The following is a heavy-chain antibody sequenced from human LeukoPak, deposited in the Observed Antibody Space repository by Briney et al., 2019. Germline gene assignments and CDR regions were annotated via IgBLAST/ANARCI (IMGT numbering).Heavy chain of an antibody. D-gene: IGHD3-22*01. J-gene: IGHJ4*02. CDR3: ARVTTGGYYNY. Sequence: PSETLSLTCTVSGGSISSGSYYWSWLRQPAGKGLEWIGRIYTSGSTNYNPSLKSRVTISLDTSENHFSLKLSSVTAADTAVYYCARVTTGGYYNYWGQGTLVTVSS. CDR1: GGSISSGSYY. CDR2: IYTSGST. V-gene: IGHV4-61*02.